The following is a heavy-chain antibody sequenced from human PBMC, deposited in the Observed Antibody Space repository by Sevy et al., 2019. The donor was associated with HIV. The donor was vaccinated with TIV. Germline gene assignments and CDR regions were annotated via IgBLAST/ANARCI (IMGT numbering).Heavy chain of an antibody. CDR1: GFTFSSYA. V-gene: IGHV3-23*01. J-gene: IGHJ4*02. CDR2: ISGSGGST. D-gene: IGHD6-19*01. Sequence: GGSLRLSCAASGFTFSSYAMSWVRQAPGKGLEWVSAISGSGGSTYYADSVKGRFTNSRDNSKNTLYLQMNSLRAEDTAVYYCAKDVAVAGTGGAYWGQGTLVTVSS. CDR3: AKDVAVAGTGGAY.